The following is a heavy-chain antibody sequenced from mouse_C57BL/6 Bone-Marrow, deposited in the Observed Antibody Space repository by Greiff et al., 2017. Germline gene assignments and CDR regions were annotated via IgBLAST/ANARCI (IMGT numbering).Heavy chain of an antibody. CDR1: GFNIKDDY. J-gene: IGHJ3*01. CDR3: ARCNYAWFAY. CDR2: IDPENGDT. D-gene: IGHD2-1*01. V-gene: IGHV14-4*01. Sequence: VHVKQSGAELVRPGASVKLSCTASGFNIKDDYMHWVKQRPEQGLEWIGWIDPENGDTEYASKFQGKATITADTSSNTAYLQLSSLTSEDTAVYYCARCNYAWFAYWGQGTLVTVSA.